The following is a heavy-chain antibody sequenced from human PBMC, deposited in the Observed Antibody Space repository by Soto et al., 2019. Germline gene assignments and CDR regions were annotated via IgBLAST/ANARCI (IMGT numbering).Heavy chain of an antibody. V-gene: IGHV4-39*01. CDR2: VYYGGAIFYSGNI. CDR3: VRYDRINMKPYSPEGFHI. J-gene: IGHJ3*02. CDR1: GDSISSSNSH. D-gene: IGHD3-3*02. Sequence: LSLTCTVSGDSISSSNSHWGWTRQPPGKGLEYIGSVYYGGAIFYSGNIYYNPSLKSRVTISVDTSKNQFSLRLSSVTAADTGVYYCVRYDRINMKPYSPEGFHIWGQGTMVTVSS.